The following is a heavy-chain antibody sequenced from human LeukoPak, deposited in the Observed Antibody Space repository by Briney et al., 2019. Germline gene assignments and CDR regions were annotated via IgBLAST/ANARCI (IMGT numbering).Heavy chain of an antibody. V-gene: IGHV4-30-4*02. Sequence: SETLSLTCTVSGGSISSGDYYWSWIRQPPGKGLEWIGYIYYSGSTYYNPSLKSRVTISVDTSKNQFSLKLSSVTAADTAVYYCAREPYYYGSGSSAFDIWGQGTMVTVSS. D-gene: IGHD3-10*01. CDR2: IYYSGST. CDR1: GGSISSGDYY. J-gene: IGHJ3*02. CDR3: AREPYYYGSGSSAFDI.